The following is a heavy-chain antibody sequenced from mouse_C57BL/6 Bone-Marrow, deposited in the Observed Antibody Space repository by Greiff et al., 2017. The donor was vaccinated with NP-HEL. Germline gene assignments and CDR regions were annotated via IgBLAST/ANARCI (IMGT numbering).Heavy chain of an antibody. D-gene: IGHD1-1*01. V-gene: IGHV1-7*01. CDR3: ARSIITTVVEVDY. CDR1: GYTFTSYW. J-gene: IGHJ2*01. CDR2: INPSSGYT. Sequence: VQLQQSGAELAKPGASVKLSCKASGYTFTSYWMHWVKQRPGQGLEWIGYINPSSGYTKYNQKFKDKATLTADKSFSTAYMQLSSLTYEDSAVYYCARSIITTVVEVDYWGQGTTLTVSS.